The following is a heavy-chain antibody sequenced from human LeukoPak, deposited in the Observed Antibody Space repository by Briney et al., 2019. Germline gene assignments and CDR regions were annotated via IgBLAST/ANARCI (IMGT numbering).Heavy chain of an antibody. V-gene: IGHV2-70*11. Sequence: SWIRQPPGKALEWLARIDWDDDKYYSTSLKTRLTISKDTSKNQVVLTMTNMDPVDTATYYCARDTAIPMNYYDSSGYFSGLDYWGQGTLVTVSS. J-gene: IGHJ4*02. CDR3: ARDTAIPMNYYDSSGYFSGLDY. D-gene: IGHD3-22*01. CDR2: IDWDDDK.